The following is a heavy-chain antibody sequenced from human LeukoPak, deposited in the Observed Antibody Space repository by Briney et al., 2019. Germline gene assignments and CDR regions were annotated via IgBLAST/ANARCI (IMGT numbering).Heavy chain of an antibody. J-gene: IGHJ2*01. V-gene: IGHV3-30-3*01. CDR2: ISYDGSNK. Sequence: VGSLRLSCAASGFTFSSYAMHWVRQAPGKGLEWVAVISYDGSNKYYADSVKGRFTISRDNSKNTLYLQMNSLRAEDTAVYYCARRYSYFDLWGRGTLVTVSS. CDR3: ARRYSYFDL. CDR1: GFTFSSYA.